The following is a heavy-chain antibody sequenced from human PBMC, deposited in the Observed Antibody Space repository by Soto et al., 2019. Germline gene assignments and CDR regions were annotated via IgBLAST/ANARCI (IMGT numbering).Heavy chain of an antibody. CDR1: GYTITSYA. J-gene: IGHJ4*02. CDR2: INAGNGNT. Sequence: ASVKVSCKASGYTITSYAMHWVRQAPGQRLEWMGWINAGNGNTKYSQKFQGRVTITRDTSASTAYMELSSLRSEDTAVYYCARSIVVVTALDYWGQGTLVTVSS. D-gene: IGHD2-21*02. V-gene: IGHV1-3*01. CDR3: ARSIVVVTALDY.